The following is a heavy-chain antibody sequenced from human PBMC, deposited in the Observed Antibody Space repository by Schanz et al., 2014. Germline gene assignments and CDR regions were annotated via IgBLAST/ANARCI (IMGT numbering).Heavy chain of an antibody. D-gene: IGHD2-15*01. J-gene: IGHJ4*02. CDR2: ISYDGSNK. CDR1: GFTLSSYA. Sequence: QVQLVESGGGVVQPGRSLRLSCAAYGFTLSSYAMHWVRQAPGKGLEWVAVISYDGSNKYYADSVKGRFTISRDNSKTTLYLQMNTLRAEDTAVYYCARDRGYCSGCSCLTFDYWGQGTLVTVSS. CDR3: ARDRGYCSGCSCLTFDY. V-gene: IGHV3-30-3*01.